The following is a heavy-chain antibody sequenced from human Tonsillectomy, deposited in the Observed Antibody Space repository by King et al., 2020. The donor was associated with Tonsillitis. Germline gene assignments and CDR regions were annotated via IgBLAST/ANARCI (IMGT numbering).Heavy chain of an antibody. CDR2: ISYDGSNK. D-gene: IGHD2-15*01. CDR3: AKDREYCSGGSCHSEDDY. J-gene: IGHJ4*02. Sequence: HVQLVESGGGVVQPGRSLRLSCAASGFTFSSYGMHWVRQAPGKGLEWVAVISYDGSNKYYADSVKGRFTISRDNSKNTLYLQMNSLRAEDTAVYYCAKDREYCSGGSCHSEDDYWGQGTLVTVSS. V-gene: IGHV3-30*18. CDR1: GFTFSSYG.